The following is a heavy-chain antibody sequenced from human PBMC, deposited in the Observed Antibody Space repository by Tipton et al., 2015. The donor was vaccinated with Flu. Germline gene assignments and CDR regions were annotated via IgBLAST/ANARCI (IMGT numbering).Heavy chain of an antibody. V-gene: IGHV4-39*01. Sequence: TLSLTCTVSGGSLSTSTDYGGWIRQSPGKGLEYIASIYDSGTTYYNPSLKSRVTISIDTSRNQFSLRLSSVTAADTAVYYCARPPRDYMRGGAFEVWGQGTMVTVSS. CDR2: IYDSGTT. CDR3: ARPPRDYMRGGAFEV. D-gene: IGHD3-10*01. J-gene: IGHJ3*01. CDR1: GGSLSTSTDY.